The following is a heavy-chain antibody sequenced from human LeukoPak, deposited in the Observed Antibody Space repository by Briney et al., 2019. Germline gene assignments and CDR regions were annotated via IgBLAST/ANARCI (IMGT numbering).Heavy chain of an antibody. V-gene: IGHV4-39*07. CDR1: GGSISSSSYY. J-gene: IGHJ4*02. Sequence: PSETLSLTCTVSGGSISSSSYYWGWIRQPPGKGLEWIGSIYCSGSTYYNPSLKSRVTISVDTSKNQFSLKLSSVTAADTAVYYCASSKDGKEIVHSGWPLDYWGQGTLVTVSS. D-gene: IGHD6-19*01. CDR2: IYCSGST. CDR3: ASSKDGKEIVHSGWPLDY.